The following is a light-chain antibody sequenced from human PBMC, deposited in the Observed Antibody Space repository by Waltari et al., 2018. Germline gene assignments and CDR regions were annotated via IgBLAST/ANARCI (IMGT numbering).Light chain of an antibody. CDR3: QQYDRSVS. CDR1: QSVSTIF. V-gene: IGKV3-20*01. CDR2: GAS. Sequence: EIVLTQSPGTLSLSPGERATLSCRASQSVSTIFLAWYQQKPGQAPRVLIYGASNRVTGIPGGFSGSGSGTDFTITISRLEPEDSAVYYCQQYDRSVSFGGGTKVEIQ. J-gene: IGKJ4*01.